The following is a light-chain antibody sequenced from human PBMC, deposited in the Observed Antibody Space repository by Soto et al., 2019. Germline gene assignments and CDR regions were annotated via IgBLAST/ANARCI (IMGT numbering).Light chain of an antibody. CDR1: QGIANF. V-gene: IGKV1-9*01. CDR2: GAT. J-gene: IGKJ3*01. CDR3: QHLNSFPIP. Sequence: IQLTQSPSSLSASVGDRVTISCRASQGIANFLAWYQQKPGKAPNLLIYGATILESGVPSRFSGSGSGTDFPLTLSIRQPEDFATYYCQHLNSFPIPFGPGTKVDIK.